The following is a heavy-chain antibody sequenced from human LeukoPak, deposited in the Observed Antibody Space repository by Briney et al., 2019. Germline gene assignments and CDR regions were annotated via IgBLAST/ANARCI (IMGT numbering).Heavy chain of an antibody. CDR2: IYYSGNT. CDR3: ARTGGVVVTATGGALDY. V-gene: IGHV4-59*12. D-gene: IGHD2-21*02. Sequence: PSETLSLTCTVSGGSISSYYWSWIRQPPGKGLEWIGYIYYSGNTNYNPSLKSRVTISVDTSKNQFSLKLSSVTAADTAVYYCARTGGVVVTATGGALDYWGQGTLVTVSS. J-gene: IGHJ4*02. CDR1: GGSISSYY.